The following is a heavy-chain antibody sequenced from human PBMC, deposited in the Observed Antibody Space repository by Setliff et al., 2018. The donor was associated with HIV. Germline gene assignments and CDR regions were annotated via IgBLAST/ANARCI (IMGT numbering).Heavy chain of an antibody. CDR3: AREEFPRLGSGSYSWFDP. J-gene: IGHJ5*02. CDR1: GGPVSGSYF. Sequence: KTSETLSLTCTVSGGPVSGSYFWSWIRQPAGKGLEWIGRVSAIGRTNYNPSLKSRVTVSVDTSKNQFSLRLNSVTAADTAVYFCAREEFPRLGSGSYSWFDPWGQGTLVTVSS. V-gene: IGHV4-61*02. D-gene: IGHD3-10*01. CDR2: VSAIGRT.